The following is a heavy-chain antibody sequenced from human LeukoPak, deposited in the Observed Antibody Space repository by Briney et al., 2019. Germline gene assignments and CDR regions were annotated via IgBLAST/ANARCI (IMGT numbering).Heavy chain of an antibody. Sequence: GGSLRLSCAASGFTLSSYSMNWVRQAPGKGLEWVSSISSSSSYRYYADSVKGRFTISRDNAKNSLYLQMNSLRAEDTAVYYCAREFMVRGVIEFDYWGQGTLVTVSS. J-gene: IGHJ4*02. D-gene: IGHD3-10*01. CDR3: AREFMVRGVIEFDY. V-gene: IGHV3-21*01. CDR1: GFTLSSYS. CDR2: ISSSSSYR.